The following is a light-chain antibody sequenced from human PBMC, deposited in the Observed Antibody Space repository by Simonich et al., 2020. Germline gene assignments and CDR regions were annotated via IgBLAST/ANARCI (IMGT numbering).Light chain of an antibody. J-gene: IGLJ3*02. Sequence: NFMLTQHHSLSESPGKTVPISCTRSSGSIASNYVQWYQQRPGSAPPTGLYGYNQRPSGSPGRFSCSIDSSSNSASLTSSGLKTEDEADYYCQSYDSSIWVFGGGTKLTVL. CDR1: SGSIASNY. CDR2: GYN. V-gene: IGLV6-57*03. CDR3: QSYDSSIWV.